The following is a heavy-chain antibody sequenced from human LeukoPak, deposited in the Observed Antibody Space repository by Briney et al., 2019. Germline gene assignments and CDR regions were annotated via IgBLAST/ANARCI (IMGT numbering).Heavy chain of an antibody. J-gene: IGHJ5*02. CDR2: IKQDGSEK. V-gene: IGHV3-7*01. D-gene: IGHD1-26*01. Sequence: GGSLRLSCAASGFTFSSYWMSWVRQAPGKGLEWVANIKQDGSEKYYVDFVKGRFTISRDNSKNTLYLQMNSLRAEDTAVYYCAKGAKRVVGATTHWIDPWGQGTLVTVSS. CDR1: GFTFSSYW. CDR3: AKGAKRVVGATTHWIDP.